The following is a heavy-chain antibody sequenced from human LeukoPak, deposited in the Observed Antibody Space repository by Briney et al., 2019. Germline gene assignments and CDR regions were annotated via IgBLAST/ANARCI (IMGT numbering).Heavy chain of an antibody. D-gene: IGHD1-26*01. Sequence: GGSLRLSCAASVLTFSKAWMSCVRQAPGMGREWVGRIKSKAAGGTTDYAASVKGRFTISRDDPTNTLSLQMNSLISEDTAVYYCATDGKLVGDTNDYWGQGTLVTVSS. J-gene: IGHJ4*02. V-gene: IGHV3-15*01. CDR3: ATDGKLVGDTNDY. CDR1: VLTFSKAW. CDR2: IKSKAAGGTT.